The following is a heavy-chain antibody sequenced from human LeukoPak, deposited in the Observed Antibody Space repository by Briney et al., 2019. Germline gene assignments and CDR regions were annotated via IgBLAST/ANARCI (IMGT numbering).Heavy chain of an antibody. Sequence: HSGGSLRLSCAASGFTFSDYWMSWLRQAPGKGLEWVANIKKDGSEKSYVDSVKGRFTISRDNAKNSLYLQMNSLRAEDTAVFYCARYYYGSGTSFGPWGQGTLVTVSS. D-gene: IGHD3-10*01. J-gene: IGHJ5*02. CDR2: IKKDGSEK. CDR3: ARYYYGSGTSFGP. CDR1: GFTFSDYW. V-gene: IGHV3-7*01.